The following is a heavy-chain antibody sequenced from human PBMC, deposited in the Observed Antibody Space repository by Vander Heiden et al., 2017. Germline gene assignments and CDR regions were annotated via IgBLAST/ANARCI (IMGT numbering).Heavy chain of an antibody. CDR2: ISGSGGST. Sequence: EVQLLESGGGLVQPGGSLRLSCAASGFTFSSYAMSWVRQAPGKGREWVSAISGSGGSTYYADSVKGRFTISRDNSKNTLYLQMNSLRAEDTAVYYCAKDLVYSSGYFDYWGQGTLVTVSS. J-gene: IGHJ4*02. V-gene: IGHV3-23*01. D-gene: IGHD5-18*01. CDR3: AKDLVYSSGYFDY. CDR1: GFTFSSYA.